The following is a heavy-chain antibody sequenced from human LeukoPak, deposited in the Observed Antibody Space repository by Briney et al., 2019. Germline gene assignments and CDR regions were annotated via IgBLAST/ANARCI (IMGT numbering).Heavy chain of an antibody. D-gene: IGHD3-3*01. CDR3: ARGAEYYAIWRGYAGYSDY. CDR2: IYHRGST. CDR1: GYSICNGYY. V-gene: IGHV4-38-2*02. J-gene: IGHJ4*02. Sequence: SETLSLTCTVSGYSICNGYYWGWIRQPPGKGLEWVGSIYHRGSTYYNPSLRCRVTISLDRSKKKFSLKLTSVTAADTAVYFCARGAEYYAIWRGYAGYSDYWGQGISVTVSS.